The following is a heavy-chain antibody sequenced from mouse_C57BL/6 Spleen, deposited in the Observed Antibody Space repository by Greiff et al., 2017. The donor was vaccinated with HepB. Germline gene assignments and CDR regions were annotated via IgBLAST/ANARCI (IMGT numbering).Heavy chain of an antibody. J-gene: IGHJ2*01. Sequence: VQGVESGAELARPGASVKMSCKASGYTFTSYTMHWVKQRPGQGLEWIGYINPSSGYTKYNQKFKDKATLTADKSSSTAYMQLSSLTSEDSAVYYCARGGYYGLDYWGQGTTLTVSS. D-gene: IGHD1-1*01. CDR2: INPSSGYT. V-gene: IGHV1-4*01. CDR1: GYTFTSYT. CDR3: ARGGYYGLDY.